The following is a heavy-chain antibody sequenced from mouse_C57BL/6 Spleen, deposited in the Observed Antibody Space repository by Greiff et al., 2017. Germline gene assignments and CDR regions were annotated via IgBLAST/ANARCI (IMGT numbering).Heavy chain of an antibody. CDR1: GYTFTDYY. CDR3: ARDGYYVCDY. V-gene: IGHV1-76*01. Sequence: VQLQQSGAELVRPGASVKLSCKASGYTFTDYYINWVKQRPGQGLEWIARIYPGSGNTYYNEKFKGKATLTAEKSSSTAYMQLSSLTSEDSAVYFCARDGYYVCDYWGQGTTLTVSS. D-gene: IGHD2-3*01. CDR2: IYPGSGNT. J-gene: IGHJ2*01.